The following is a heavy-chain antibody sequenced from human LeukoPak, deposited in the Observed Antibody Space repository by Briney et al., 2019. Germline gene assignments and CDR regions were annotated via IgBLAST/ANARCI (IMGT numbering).Heavy chain of an antibody. V-gene: IGHV3-30*18. D-gene: IGHD3-3*01. Sequence: GGSLRLSCAASGFTFSSYGMHWVRQAPGKGLEWVAVISYDGSNKYYADSVKGRFTVSRDSSKNTLFLQMNSLRAEDTAVYYCAKGLSYYDFYGLDVWGQGTTVTVSS. CDR3: AKGLSYYDFYGLDV. J-gene: IGHJ6*02. CDR1: GFTFSSYG. CDR2: ISYDGSNK.